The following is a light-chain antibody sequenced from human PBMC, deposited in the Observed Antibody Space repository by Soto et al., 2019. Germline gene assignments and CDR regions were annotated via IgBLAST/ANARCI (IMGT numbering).Light chain of an antibody. CDR2: GNS. Sequence: QSVLTQPPSASGTPGQRVTISCSGSNSNIGSNTVNWYQQLPGTAPKLLIYGNSNRPSGVPDRFAGSKSGTSASLAIIGLRVEDEGIYYCQAFDNSLSASGVFGGGTKLTV. CDR3: QAFDNSLSASGV. CDR1: NSNIGSNT. V-gene: IGLV1-44*01. J-gene: IGLJ3*02.